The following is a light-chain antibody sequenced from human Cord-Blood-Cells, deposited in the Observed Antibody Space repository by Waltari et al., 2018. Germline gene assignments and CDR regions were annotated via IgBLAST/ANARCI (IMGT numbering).Light chain of an antibody. CDR3: QQYGSSPYT. Sequence: IVLTQPPGTPSLSPGATGTLTGRATQRVSSSYLAWYQQKPGQAPRLPIYGASSRATGIPDRFSGSGSGTDFTLTISRLEPEDVAVYYCQQYGSSPYTFGQGTKLEIK. CDR1: QRVSSSY. J-gene: IGKJ2*01. CDR2: GAS. V-gene: IGKV3-20*01.